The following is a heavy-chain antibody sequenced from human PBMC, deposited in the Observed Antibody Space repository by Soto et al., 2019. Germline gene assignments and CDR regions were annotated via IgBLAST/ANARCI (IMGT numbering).Heavy chain of an antibody. CDR1: GFSFNRFA. CDR2: ISSDGSHE. D-gene: IGHD3-22*01. Sequence: QLELVESGGGVVHPGTSLRLSCAASGFSFNRFATHWVRQAPGKGLEWVALISSDGSHEMYADSVKGRFTISRENSKTRLYLQMNNLRVEDTALYFCAKDRVPVGSVVIIPYYFDVWGRGTLVTVSS. CDR3: AKDRVPVGSVVIIPYYFDV. J-gene: IGHJ4*02. V-gene: IGHV3-30*18.